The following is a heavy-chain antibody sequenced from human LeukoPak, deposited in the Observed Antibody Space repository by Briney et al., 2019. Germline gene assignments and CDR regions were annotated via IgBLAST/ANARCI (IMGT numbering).Heavy chain of an antibody. J-gene: IGHJ3*02. CDR3: ARDSGSQRAFDI. Sequence: SETLSLTCTVSGGSVSGYYWSWIRQPPGKGLEWIGFIYSSGSTNYNPSLRSRVTISVDTSKNQFSLKLRSVIAADTAVYYCARDSGSQRAFDIWGQGTMVTVSS. CDR1: GGSVSGYY. V-gene: IGHV4-59*02. CDR2: IYSSGST. D-gene: IGHD1-26*01.